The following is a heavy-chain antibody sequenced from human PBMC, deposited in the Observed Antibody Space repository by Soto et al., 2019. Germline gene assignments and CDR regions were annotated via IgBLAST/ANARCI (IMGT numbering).Heavy chain of an antibody. Sequence: GALRLSCAASGFTFSDYAMTWVRQAPGKGLEWVSGISSSGGNTYYADSVKGRFTITRDNSKNTLSLQMDSLRAEDTAVYYCAKNGASSKTWYMWYYALDVWGQGTTVTVSS. CDR1: GFTFSDYA. J-gene: IGHJ6*02. V-gene: IGHV3-23*01. D-gene: IGHD6-13*01. CDR3: AKNGASSKTWYMWYYALDV. CDR2: ISSSGGNT.